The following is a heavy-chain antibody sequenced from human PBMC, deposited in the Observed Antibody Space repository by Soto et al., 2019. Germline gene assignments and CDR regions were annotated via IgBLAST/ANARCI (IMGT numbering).Heavy chain of an antibody. Sequence: SGPTLVNPTETLTLTCTVSGFSLSNARMGVSWIRQPPGKALEWLAHIFSNDEKSYSTSLKSRLTISKDTSKSQVVLTMTNMGPVDTATYYCARQTYYDYVWGSYRQVAFDIWGQGTMVTVSS. CDR1: GFSLSNARMG. J-gene: IGHJ3*02. D-gene: IGHD3-16*02. V-gene: IGHV2-26*01. CDR3: ARQTYYDYVWGSYRQVAFDI. CDR2: IFSNDEK.